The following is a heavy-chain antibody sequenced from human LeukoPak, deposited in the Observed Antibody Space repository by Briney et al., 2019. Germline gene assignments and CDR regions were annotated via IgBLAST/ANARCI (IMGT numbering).Heavy chain of an antibody. V-gene: IGHV4-38-2*02. CDR3: ARGHCSGGLCYLGVFDI. J-gene: IGHJ3*02. CDR1: GYSIGSGYY. D-gene: IGHD2-15*01. Sequence: SETLSLTCTVSGYSIGSGYYWGWIRQPPGKGLEWIGSIYNSGSTYYSSSLKSRVTISVDTSKNQSSLKLISVTAADTAVYYCARGHCSGGLCYLGVFDIWGQGTMVTVSP. CDR2: IYNSGST.